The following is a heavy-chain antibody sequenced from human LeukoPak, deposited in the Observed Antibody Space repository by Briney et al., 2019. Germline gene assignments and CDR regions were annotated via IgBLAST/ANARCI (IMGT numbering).Heavy chain of an antibody. Sequence: PSETLSLTCAVYGGSFSGYYWSRIRQPPGKGLEWIGEINHGGSTNYNPSLKSRVAISKDASKNQFSLKLSSLTAADTALYYCARGDASGSYYPFFDSWGEGTLVSVSS. V-gene: IGHV4-34*01. J-gene: IGHJ4*02. CDR3: ARGDASGSYYPFFDS. CDR2: INHGGST. D-gene: IGHD3-10*01. CDR1: GGSFSGYY.